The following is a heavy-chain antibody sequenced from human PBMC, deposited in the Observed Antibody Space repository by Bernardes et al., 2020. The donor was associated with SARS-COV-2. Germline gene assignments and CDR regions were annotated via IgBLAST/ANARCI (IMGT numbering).Heavy chain of an antibody. J-gene: IGHJ6*02. V-gene: IGHV3-72*01. CDR2: SRGKGDSYTT. CDR3: ARDKWRPDYYYELDV. D-gene: IGHD3-3*01. CDR1: GFTFSDHY. Sequence: GGFLRLSCAASGFTFSDHYMDWVRQAPGKGLEWVGRSRGKGDSYTTEYAASVKGRFTISRDDSKNSVYLQMNSLKIEDTAVYYCARDKWRPDYYYELDVWGQGTKVTVS.